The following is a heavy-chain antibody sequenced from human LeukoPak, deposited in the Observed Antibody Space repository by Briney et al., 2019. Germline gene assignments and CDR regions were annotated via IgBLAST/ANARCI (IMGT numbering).Heavy chain of an antibody. Sequence: GGSLRLSCAASGFTFSNYAMSWVRQAPGKGLEWVSAISGSGGSTYYADSVKGRFTISRDNSKNTLYLQMNSLRAEDTAVYYCAKALYDFWSGYLAWGRGTLVTVSS. J-gene: IGHJ4*02. CDR1: GFTFSNYA. D-gene: IGHD3-3*01. CDR3: AKALYDFWSGYLA. V-gene: IGHV3-23*01. CDR2: ISGSGGST.